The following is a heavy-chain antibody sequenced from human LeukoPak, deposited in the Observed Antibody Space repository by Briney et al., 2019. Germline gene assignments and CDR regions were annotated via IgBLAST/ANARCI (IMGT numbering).Heavy chain of an antibody. Sequence: ASVKVSCKASGYTFISFDIDWVRQATGQGLEWMGWMSPKSGNTDYAQKFQGRVTMTRNTSINTAYLEVSSLRSDDTAVYFCARGVGGLGNMDVWGEGTTVIVSS. CDR1: GYTFISFD. J-gene: IGHJ6*03. CDR2: MSPKSGNT. D-gene: IGHD3-16*01. V-gene: IGHV1-8*01. CDR3: ARGVGGLGNMDV.